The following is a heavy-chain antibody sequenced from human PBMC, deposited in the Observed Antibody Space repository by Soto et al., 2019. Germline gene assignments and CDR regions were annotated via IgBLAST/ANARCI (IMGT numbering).Heavy chain of an antibody. CDR1: GFTLSSYG. J-gene: IGHJ4*02. CDR2: IWYDGSNK. D-gene: IGHD3-22*01. V-gene: IGHV3-33*01. Sequence: GSLRLYCAASGFTLSSYGMHWVRQAPDKGLEWVAVIWYDGSNKYYADSVKGRFTISRDNSKNTLYLQMNSLRAEDTAVYYCARSFSGYYYFDYWGQGTLVTVSS. CDR3: ARSFSGYYYFDY.